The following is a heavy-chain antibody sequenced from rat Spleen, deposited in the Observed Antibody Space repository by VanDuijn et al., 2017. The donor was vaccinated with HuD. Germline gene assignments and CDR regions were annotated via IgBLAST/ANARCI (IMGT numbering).Heavy chain of an antibody. CDR3: ARSVFDY. CDR1: GFIFSDYD. CDR2: ISFDGGIT. Sequence: EVQLVESGGGLVQPGRSMKLSCAASGFIFSDYDMAWVRQAPKKGLEWVAYISFDGGITYYRDSVKGRFTISRDNAKSTLYLQMDSLKSEDTATYYCARSVFDYWGQGVMVTVSS. J-gene: IGHJ2*01. V-gene: IGHV5-25*01.